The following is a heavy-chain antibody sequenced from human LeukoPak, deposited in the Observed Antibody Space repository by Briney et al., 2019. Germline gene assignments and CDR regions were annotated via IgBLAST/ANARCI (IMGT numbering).Heavy chain of an antibody. D-gene: IGHD2-2*01. CDR1: GFTFSSYA. Sequence: GGSLRLSCAASGFTFSSYAMCWVRQAPGKGLEWVSDISGSGDSTDYADSVRGRLTISRDNSKNTVYLQMSSLRAEDTAVYYCAKRAYCSGTTCYGNYFEPWGQGTLVTVSS. V-gene: IGHV3-23*01. J-gene: IGHJ5*02. CDR2: ISGSGDST. CDR3: AKRAYCSGTTCYGNYFEP.